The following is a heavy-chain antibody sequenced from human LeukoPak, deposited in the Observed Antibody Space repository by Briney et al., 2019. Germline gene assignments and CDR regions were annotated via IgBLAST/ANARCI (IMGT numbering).Heavy chain of an antibody. CDR2: ISYDGSNK. CDR3: ARAMVWDHGDY. CDR1: GFTFSSYE. V-gene: IGHV3-30*04. Sequence: GGSLRLSCAASGFTFSSYEMNWVRQAPGKGLEWVAVISYDGSNKYYADSVKGRFTISRDNSKNTLYLQMNSLRAEDTAVYYCARAMVWDHGDYWGQGTLVTVSS. D-gene: IGHD1-14*01. J-gene: IGHJ4*02.